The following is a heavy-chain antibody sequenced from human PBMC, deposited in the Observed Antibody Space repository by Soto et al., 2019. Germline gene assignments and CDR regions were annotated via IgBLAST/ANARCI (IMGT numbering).Heavy chain of an antibody. J-gene: IGHJ5*02. D-gene: IGHD3-9*01. Sequence: EVQLVESGGGLVKPGGSLRLSCAASGFTFSNAWMSWARQAPGKGLEWVGRIKSKTDGGTTDYAAPVKGRFTISRDDSKNTLYLQMNSLKTEDTAVYYCTTDPNAFLYDILTGASIVWFDPWGQGTLVTVSS. CDR1: GFTFSNAW. V-gene: IGHV3-15*01. CDR2: IKSKTDGGTT. CDR3: TTDPNAFLYDILTGASIVWFDP.